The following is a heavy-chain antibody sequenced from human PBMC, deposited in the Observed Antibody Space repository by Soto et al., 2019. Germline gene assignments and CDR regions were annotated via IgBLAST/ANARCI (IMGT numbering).Heavy chain of an antibody. CDR2: VIPILGTA. CDR3: ARVPRFLEWLHPAQLYGMDV. CDR1: GGTFSSYA. D-gene: IGHD3-3*01. Sequence: HVQLVQSGAEVKKPGSSVKVSCKASGGTFSSYAISWVRQAPGQGLEWMGGVIPILGTANYAQKLQGRVTITADESTSAAYMVLGSLRAKDTTVYYCARVPRFLEWLHPAQLYGMDVWGKEPTVTVSS. V-gene: IGHV1-69*01. J-gene: IGHJ6*04.